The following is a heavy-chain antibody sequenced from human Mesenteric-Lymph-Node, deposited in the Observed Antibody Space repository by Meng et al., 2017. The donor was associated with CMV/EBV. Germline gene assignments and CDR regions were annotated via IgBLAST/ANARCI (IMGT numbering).Heavy chain of an antibody. CDR2: ISSGSTTI. D-gene: IGHD5-18*01. CDR1: GFTFSSYS. J-gene: IGHJ4*02. CDR3: VRGGSLGGSSYAKYYFDN. Sequence: GESLKISCAASGFTFSSYSMNWVRQAPGKGLEWVSYISSGSTTIYYADSVKGRFTISRDNAKNSLFLQVNSLRAEDAAVYYCVRGGSLGGSSYAKYYFDNWGQGTLVTVSS. V-gene: IGHV3-48*04.